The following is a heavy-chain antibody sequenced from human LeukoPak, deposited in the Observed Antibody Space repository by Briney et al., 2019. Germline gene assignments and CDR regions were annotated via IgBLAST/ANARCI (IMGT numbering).Heavy chain of an antibody. CDR1: GGSISSSSYY. Sequence: SETLSLTCTVPGGSISSSSYYWGWIRQPPGKGLEWIGSIYYSGSTYYNPALKSRVTISVDTSKNQFSLKLSSVTAADTAVYYCARRADYGDYYNWFDPWGQGTLVTVSS. CDR3: ARRADYGDYYNWFDP. V-gene: IGHV4-39*01. J-gene: IGHJ5*02. CDR2: IYYSGST. D-gene: IGHD4-17*01.